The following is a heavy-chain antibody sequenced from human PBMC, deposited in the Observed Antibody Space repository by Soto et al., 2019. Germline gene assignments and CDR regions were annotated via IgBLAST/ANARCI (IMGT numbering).Heavy chain of an antibody. D-gene: IGHD3-22*01. V-gene: IGHV2-5*02. Sequence: QITLKESGPTLVKPTQTLTLTCTFSGFSLSTSGVGVGWIRQPPGKALEWLALIYWDDDKRYSPSLKSRLTNTKDTSKKQVVLTMTNMDPVDTATYYGAHSVYESSGYYPNWFDPWGQGTLVTVSS. CDR1: GFSLSTSGVG. CDR3: AHSVYESSGYYPNWFDP. J-gene: IGHJ5*02. CDR2: IYWDDDK.